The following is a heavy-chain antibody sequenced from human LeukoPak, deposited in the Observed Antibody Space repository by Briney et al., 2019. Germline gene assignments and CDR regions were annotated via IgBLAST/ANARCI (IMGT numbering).Heavy chain of an antibody. CDR2: INPNSGGT. V-gene: IGHV1-2*02. Sequence: ASVKVSCKASGYTFTGYYMHWVRQAPGQGLEWMGWINPNSGGTNYAQKFQGRVTMTRDTSISTAYMELSRLRSDDTAVYYCARVGEQLQSTSLFDYWGQGTLVTVSS. CDR1: GYTFTGYY. J-gene: IGHJ4*02. CDR3: ARVGEQLQSTSLFDY. D-gene: IGHD1-26*01.